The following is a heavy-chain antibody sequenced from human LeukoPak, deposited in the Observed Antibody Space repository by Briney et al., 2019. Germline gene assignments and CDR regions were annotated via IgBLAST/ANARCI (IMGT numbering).Heavy chain of an antibody. CDR3: ARDLVMAYGDYLRSDY. CDR1: GGTFSSYA. Sequence: GASVKVSCKASGGTFSSYAISWVRQAPGQGLEWMGRIVPIFGTANYAQTFQGRVTITTDESTSTAYMELRSLRSEDTAVYYCARDLVMAYGDYLRSDYWGQGTLVTVSS. D-gene: IGHD4-17*01. CDR2: IVPIFGTA. J-gene: IGHJ4*02. V-gene: IGHV1-69*05.